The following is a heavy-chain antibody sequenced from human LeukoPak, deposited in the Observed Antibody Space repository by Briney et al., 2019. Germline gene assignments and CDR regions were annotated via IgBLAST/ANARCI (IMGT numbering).Heavy chain of an antibody. J-gene: IGHJ4*02. CDR3: ARDPYGDNHLDY. V-gene: IGHV1-2*02. Sequence: ASVKVSCKASGYTFTYYYMHRVRQAPGQGLEWMGWINPDSGDTKYAQKFQGRVTMTRDTSISTAYMDLSSLRSDDTAVYYCARDPYGDNHLDYWGQGTLVTVSS. CDR1: GYTFTYYY. D-gene: IGHD4-17*01. CDR2: INPDSGDT.